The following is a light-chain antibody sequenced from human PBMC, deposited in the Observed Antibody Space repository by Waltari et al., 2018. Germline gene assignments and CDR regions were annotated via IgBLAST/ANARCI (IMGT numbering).Light chain of an antibody. CDR3: LQRNNWPPT. CDR2: NAI. V-gene: IGKV3-11*01. Sequence: EIILTQSPATLSLSPGARATPPCRASQIASKSLSWYQQKPGQAPRLLSYNAITRATGTPARFSGRGSGTDFTLTIGSLEPEDSAVDFCLQRNNWPPTCGGWTTGEFK. CDR1: QIASKS. J-gene: IGKJ4*02.